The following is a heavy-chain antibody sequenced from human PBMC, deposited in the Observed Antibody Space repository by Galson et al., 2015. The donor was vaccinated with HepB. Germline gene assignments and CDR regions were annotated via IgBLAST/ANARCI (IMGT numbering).Heavy chain of an antibody. V-gene: IGHV3-23*01. J-gene: IGHJ4*02. CDR2: ISDGGGST. CDR1: GFTFNCYA. CDR3: ARKGCRSISCSPEY. D-gene: IGHD2-2*01. Sequence: SLRLSCAASGFTFNCYAMSWVRQAPGKGLEWVSDISDGGGSTNYADSVKGRFTVSRDNSKSTVYLQMNSLRAEDTAIYYCARKGCRSISCSPEYWGQGTLVTVSS.